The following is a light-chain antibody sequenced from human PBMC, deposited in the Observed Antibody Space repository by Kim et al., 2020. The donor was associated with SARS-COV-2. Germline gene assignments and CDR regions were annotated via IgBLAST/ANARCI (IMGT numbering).Light chain of an antibody. CDR3: QQSYNTPPT. Sequence: DIQMTQSLSSLSASVGDGVTIPCRASQSITNYLNWFQQKPGRAPKLLIYAASSLQSGVPSRFSGGGSGTVFTLAISSLQPEDFATYYWQQSYNTPPTFGHRTKLEI. J-gene: IGKJ2*01. CDR2: AAS. V-gene: IGKV1-39*01. CDR1: QSITNY.